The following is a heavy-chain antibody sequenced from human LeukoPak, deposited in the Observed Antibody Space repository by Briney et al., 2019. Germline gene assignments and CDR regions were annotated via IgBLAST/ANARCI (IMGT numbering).Heavy chain of an antibody. D-gene: IGHD6-19*01. CDR2: INGGGSNT. CDR1: GFAFNTYV. J-gene: IGHJ4*02. V-gene: IGHV3-23*01. Sequence: GGSLRLSCVASGFAFNTYVMSWVRQAPGKGLEWVAAINGGGSNTYYADSVKGRFTISRDNAKNSLYLQMNSLRAEDTALYYCAKAPGAVAEFFDYWGQGTLVTVSS. CDR3: AKAPGAVAEFFDY.